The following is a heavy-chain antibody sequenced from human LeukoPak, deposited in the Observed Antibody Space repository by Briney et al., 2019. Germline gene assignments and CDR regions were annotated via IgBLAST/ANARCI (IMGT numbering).Heavy chain of an antibody. CDR2: ISYDGSNK. Sequence: GGSLRLSCAASGFTFSSYGMHWVRQAPGKGLEWVAVISYDGSNKYYADSVKGRFTISRDNSKNTLYLQMNSLRAEDTAVYYCAKDLAGITMVRGVVDYWGQGTLVTVSS. V-gene: IGHV3-30*18. D-gene: IGHD3-10*01. CDR1: GFTFSSYG. J-gene: IGHJ4*02. CDR3: AKDLAGITMVRGVVDY.